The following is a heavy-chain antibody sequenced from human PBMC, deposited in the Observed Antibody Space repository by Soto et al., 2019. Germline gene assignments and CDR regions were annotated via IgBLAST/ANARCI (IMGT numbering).Heavy chain of an antibody. CDR1: GFTFTSYG. J-gene: IGHJ4*02. Sequence: QAHLVESGGGVVQPGSSLRLSCAASGFTFTSYGMHWVRQAPGTRLEWVAVISYDGGLQHYADSVKGRFTISRDNSKNMVLLQMNGLRAEDTAVYYCVSDRGYGHASVPYSWGQGTLVSVSS. D-gene: IGHD5-18*01. CDR3: VSDRGYGHASVPYS. CDR2: ISYDGGLQ. V-gene: IGHV3-30*03.